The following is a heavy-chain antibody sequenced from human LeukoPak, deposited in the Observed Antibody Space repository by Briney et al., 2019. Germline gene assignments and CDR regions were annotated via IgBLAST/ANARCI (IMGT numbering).Heavy chain of an antibody. V-gene: IGHV3-23*01. CDR2: IGGGGTP. CDR3: AKDDHGGSGWRDYFDQ. Sequence: GGSLRLSCAASGFTFSSYDMSWVRQAPGRELEWVSAIGGGGTPYYADSVKGRFTISRDNSKNTLYLQMNSLRAEDTAVYYCAKDDHGGSGWRDYFDQWGQGTLVTVSS. J-gene: IGHJ4*02. D-gene: IGHD6-19*01. CDR1: GFTFSSYD.